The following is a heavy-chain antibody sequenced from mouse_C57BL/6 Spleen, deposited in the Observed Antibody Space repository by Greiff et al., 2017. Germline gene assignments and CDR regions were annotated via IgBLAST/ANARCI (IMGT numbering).Heavy chain of an antibody. D-gene: IGHD1-1*01. CDR2: INPNNGGT. V-gene: IGHV1-26*01. CDR1: GYTFTDYY. CDR3: ARGTTVGFAY. J-gene: IGHJ3*01. Sequence: VQLQQSGPELVKPGASVKISCKASGYTFTDYYMNWVKQSHGQGLEWIGDINPNNGGTSYNQKFKGKATLTVDKSSSTAYMERRSLTSDDSAVYYCARGTTVGFAYWGQGTLVTVSA.